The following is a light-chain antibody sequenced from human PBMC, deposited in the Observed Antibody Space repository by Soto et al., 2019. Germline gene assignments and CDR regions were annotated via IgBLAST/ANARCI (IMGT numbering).Light chain of an antibody. CDR3: SSYRSSNTPVI. CDR1: SSDVGNFNY. CDR2: DVS. Sequence: QSALTQPASVSGSPGQSITISCIGTSSDVGNFNYVSWYQQYPGKAPKLMIYDVSNRPSGVSNRFSGSKSGNTASLTISGLQAEDEADYYCSSYRSSNTPVIFGGGSKLTVL. J-gene: IGLJ2*01. V-gene: IGLV2-14*01.